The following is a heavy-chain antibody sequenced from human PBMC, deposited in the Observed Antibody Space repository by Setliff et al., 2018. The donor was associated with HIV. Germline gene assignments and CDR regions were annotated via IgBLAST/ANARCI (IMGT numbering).Heavy chain of an antibody. V-gene: IGHV4-61*02. J-gene: IGHJ3*02. D-gene: IGHD6-19*01. CDR2: IHTSGNTNYNPST. Sequence: PSETLSLTCTVSGDSISSGGYYWSWIRQPAGQGLEWIGRIHTSGNTNYNPSTNYNPSLKSRITISLETSRNQFSLRVTSVTATDTAVYYCTRQSPVAGSGAFDIWGQGTMVTVSS. CDR3: TRQSPVAGSGAFDI. CDR1: GDSISSGGYY.